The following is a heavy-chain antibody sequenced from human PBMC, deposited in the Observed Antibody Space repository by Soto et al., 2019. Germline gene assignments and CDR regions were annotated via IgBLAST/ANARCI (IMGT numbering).Heavy chain of an antibody. CDR3: ARGDGPNYYFDY. CDR1: GYSFSAYW. V-gene: IGHV5-51*01. Sequence: GESLKISCKGSGYSFSAYWIGWVRQMPGKGLEWMGIIYPGDSDTRYSPSFQGQVTISADKSISTAYLQWSSLEASDSAIYYCARGDGPNYYFDYWGQGTPVTVSS. J-gene: IGHJ4*02. D-gene: IGHD1-1*01. CDR2: IYPGDSDT.